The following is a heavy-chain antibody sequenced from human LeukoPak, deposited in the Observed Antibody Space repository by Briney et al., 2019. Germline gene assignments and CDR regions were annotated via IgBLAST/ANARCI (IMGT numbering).Heavy chain of an antibody. Sequence: VGSLRLSCAASGFTFSSYAMSWVRQAPGKGLKWVSAISGSGGSTYYADSVKGRFTISRDNSKNTLYLQMNSLRAEDTAVYYCARVGPQDYYYMDVWGKGTTVTVSS. CDR1: GFTFSSYA. V-gene: IGHV3-23*01. D-gene: IGHD2-15*01. CDR2: ISGSGGST. J-gene: IGHJ6*03. CDR3: ARVGPQDYYYMDV.